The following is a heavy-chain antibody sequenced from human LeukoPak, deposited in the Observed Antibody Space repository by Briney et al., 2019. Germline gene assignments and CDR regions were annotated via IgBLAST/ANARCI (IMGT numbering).Heavy chain of an antibody. CDR3: ARGRGKFHAFDI. Sequence: SETLSLTCTVSGGSISSGDYYWSWIRQPPGKGLEWIGYIYYSGSTYYNPSLKSRVTISVDTSKNQFSLKLSSVTAADTAVYYCARGRGKFHAFDIWGQGTMVTVSS. CDR2: IYYSGST. V-gene: IGHV4-30-4*01. CDR1: GGSISSGDYY. D-gene: IGHD6-25*01. J-gene: IGHJ3*02.